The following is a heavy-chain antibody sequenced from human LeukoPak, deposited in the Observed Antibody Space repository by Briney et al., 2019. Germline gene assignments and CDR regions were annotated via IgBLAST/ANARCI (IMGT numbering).Heavy chain of an antibody. V-gene: IGHV4-39*07. J-gene: IGHJ4*02. D-gene: IGHD6-6*01. CDR1: GGSISSSSYY. CDR3: AGVARPGFEADY. CDR2: IYYSGST. Sequence: SETLSLTCTVSGGSISSSSYYWGWIRQPPGKGLEWIGSIYYSGSTYYNPSLKSRVTISVDKSKNQFSLKLSSVTAADTAVYYCAGVARPGFEADYWGQGTLVTVSS.